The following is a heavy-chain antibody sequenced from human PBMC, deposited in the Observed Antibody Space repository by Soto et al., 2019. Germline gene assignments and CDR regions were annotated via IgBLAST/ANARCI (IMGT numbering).Heavy chain of an antibody. CDR1: GDTFTIFA. J-gene: IGHJ4*02. D-gene: IGHD5-12*01. CDR3: AIDRGSGCDPGDF. V-gene: IGHV1-69*12. CDR2: IIPTIGTT. Sequence: QVQLVQSGAEVKKPGSSVKVSCKASGDTFTIFAISWVRQAPGQGLEWMGGIIPTIGTTNYAQRFQGRITITGDEPTGTAFMEFSSVKSEDPAVSCCAIDRGSGCDPGDFWGQGNLVTVSS.